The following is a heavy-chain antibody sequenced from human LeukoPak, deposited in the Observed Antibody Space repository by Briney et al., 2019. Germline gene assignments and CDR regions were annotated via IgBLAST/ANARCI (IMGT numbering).Heavy chain of an antibody. V-gene: IGHV1-8*01. Sequence: ASVKVPCKASGYTFTSYDINWVRQATGQGLEWMGWMNPNSGNTGYAQKFQGRVTMTRNTSISTAYMELSSLRSEDTAVYYCARGGRGGSGSYYNEIGYWGQGTLVTVSS. J-gene: IGHJ4*02. CDR3: ARGGRGGSGSYYNEIGY. D-gene: IGHD3-10*01. CDR1: GYTFTSYD. CDR2: MNPNSGNT.